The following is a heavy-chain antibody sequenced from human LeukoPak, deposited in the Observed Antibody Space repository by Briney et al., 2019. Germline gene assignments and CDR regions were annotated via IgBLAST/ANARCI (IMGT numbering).Heavy chain of an antibody. D-gene: IGHD5-18*01. J-gene: IGHJ4*02. V-gene: IGHV1-69*01. CDR3: ARGPRRGYSYGVFDY. CDR1: GGTFISYA. Sequence: SVKVSCKASGGTFISYAISWVRRAPGQGGEWMGGIIPIFGTANYAQKFQGRVTITADESTSTAYMELSSLRSEDTAVYYCARGPRRGYSYGVFDYWGQGTLVTVSS. CDR2: IIPIFGTA.